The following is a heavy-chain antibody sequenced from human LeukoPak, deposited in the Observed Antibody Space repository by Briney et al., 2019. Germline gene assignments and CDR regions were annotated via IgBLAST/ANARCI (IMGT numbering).Heavy chain of an antibody. CDR3: ARDEGSGYFDY. V-gene: IGHV1-69*04. D-gene: IGHD3-22*01. Sequence: SVKVSCKASGGTFSSYTISWVRQAPGQGLEWMGRIIPILGIANYAQKFQGRVTITADKSTSTAYMELSSLRSEDTAAYYCARDEGSGYFDYWGQGTLVTVSS. CDR2: IIPILGIA. J-gene: IGHJ4*02. CDR1: GGTFSSYT.